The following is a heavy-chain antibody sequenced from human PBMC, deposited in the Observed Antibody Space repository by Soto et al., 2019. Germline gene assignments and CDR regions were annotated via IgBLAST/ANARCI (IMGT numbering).Heavy chain of an antibody. J-gene: IGHJ4*02. CDR2: INPNSGGT. CDR1: GYTFTGYY. CDR3: AATGATTPYFDY. D-gene: IGHD1-26*01. V-gene: IGHV1-2*02. Sequence: ASVKVSCKASGYTFTGYYMHWVRQAPGQGLEWMGWINPNSGGTNYAQKFQGRVTMTRDTSISTAYMELSRLRSDDTALYYCAATGATTPYFDYWGQGTLVTVSS.